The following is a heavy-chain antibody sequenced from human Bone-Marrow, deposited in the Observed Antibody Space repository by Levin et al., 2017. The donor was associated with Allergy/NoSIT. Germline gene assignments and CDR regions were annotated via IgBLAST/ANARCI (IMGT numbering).Heavy chain of an antibody. D-gene: IGHD3-3*01. CDR3: ARSISGDYLDY. CDR1: GYTFTNYG. Sequence: ASVKVSCKASGYTFTNYGITWVRQAPGQGLEWMGWSNPYNGNANYARKLQGRVTMTTDTSTTTAYMELTSLRSDDTAVYYCARSISGDYLDYWGQGSLVTVSS. J-gene: IGHJ4*02. V-gene: IGHV1-18*01. CDR2: SNPYNGNA.